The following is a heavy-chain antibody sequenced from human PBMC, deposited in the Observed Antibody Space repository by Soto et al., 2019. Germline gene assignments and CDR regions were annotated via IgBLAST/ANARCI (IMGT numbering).Heavy chain of an antibody. Sequence: SETLSLTCTISGGSVSVYYCSWIRQSTGQGLEWIGYIYASGSPYYNPSLRSRVTISADTSKNQISLKLTSPTAADTAVYYCARGVGSSPPQYWGRGTLVTVSS. CDR2: IYASGSP. CDR1: GGSVSVYY. J-gene: IGHJ4*02. D-gene: IGHD1-26*01. V-gene: IGHV4-59*02. CDR3: ARGVGSSPPQY.